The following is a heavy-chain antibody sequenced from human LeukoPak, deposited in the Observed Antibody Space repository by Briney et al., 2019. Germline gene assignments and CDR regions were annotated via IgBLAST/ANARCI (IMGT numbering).Heavy chain of an antibody. D-gene: IGHD3-3*01. CDR2: FEGSGTGT. V-gene: IGHV3-23*01. Sequence: GGSLRLSCAASGFTFSNYAMSWVRLAPGKGLEWVSGFEGSGTGTDYADSVKGRFTISRDTSKNTLYLQMNSLRAEDTAIYYCAEAFGVLLTRNYLHHWGQGALVTVSS. CDR3: AEAFGVLLTRNYLHH. J-gene: IGHJ4*02. CDR1: GFTFSNYA.